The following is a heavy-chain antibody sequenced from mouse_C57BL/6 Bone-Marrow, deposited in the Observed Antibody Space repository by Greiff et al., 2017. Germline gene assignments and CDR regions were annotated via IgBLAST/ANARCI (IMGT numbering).Heavy chain of an antibody. V-gene: IGHV5-6*01. CDR2: ISSGGSYT. CDR3: ARHPSYSYYFDY. D-gene: IGHD2-10*01. CDR1: GFTFSSYG. J-gene: IGHJ2*01. Sequence: EVKLMESGGDLVKPGGSLKLSCAASGFTFSSYGMSWVRQTPDKRLEWVATISSGGSYTYSPDSVKGRFTISRDNAKNTLYLQMSSLKSEDTAMYYGARHPSYSYYFDYWGQGTTLTVSS.